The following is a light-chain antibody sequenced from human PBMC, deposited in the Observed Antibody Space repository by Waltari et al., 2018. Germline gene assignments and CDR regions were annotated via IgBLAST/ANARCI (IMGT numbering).Light chain of an antibody. CDR2: EVT. CDR1: DSDVGTYHL. Sequence: QSALTQPASVSGSPGQSITISCTGSDSDVGTYHLVSWYQQHPGKAPKLMIYEVTKRPSGVTNRFSGSKSGNTASLTISGLQAEDEADYYCCSYAGSSTVFGGGTKLTVL. V-gene: IGLV2-23*02. J-gene: IGLJ3*02. CDR3: CSYAGSSTV.